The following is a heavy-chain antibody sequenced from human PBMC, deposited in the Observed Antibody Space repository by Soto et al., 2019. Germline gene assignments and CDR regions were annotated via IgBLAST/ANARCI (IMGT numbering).Heavy chain of an antibody. CDR1: GESIYSRDYY. CDR3: ARVLSGNKVDY. Sequence: QVQLQEPGPRLVEPSQTLSVTCTVPGESIYSRDYYWSWIRQPPWTGLEWIGHVYDTGSTYSNPSLESRVTISLDMSKNQFSLKLTSVTAADTAVYFCARVLSGNKVDYWGQRTPVTVS. J-gene: IGHJ4*02. CDR2: VYDTGST. D-gene: IGHD1-26*01. V-gene: IGHV4-30-4*01.